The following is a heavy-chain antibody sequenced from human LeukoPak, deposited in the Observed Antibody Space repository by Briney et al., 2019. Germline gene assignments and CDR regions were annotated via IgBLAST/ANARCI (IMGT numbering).Heavy chain of an antibody. CDR3: ARDRRLRYFDPYYYYGMDV. Sequence: GGSLRLSCAASGFTFSTYWMHWVRQAPGKGLEWVSGINWNGGSTGYADSVKGRFTISRDNAKNSLYLQMNSLRAEDTALYHCARDRRLRYFDPYYYYGMDVWGQGTTVTVSS. CDR1: GFTFSTYW. V-gene: IGHV3-20*01. CDR2: INWNGGST. J-gene: IGHJ6*02. D-gene: IGHD3-9*01.